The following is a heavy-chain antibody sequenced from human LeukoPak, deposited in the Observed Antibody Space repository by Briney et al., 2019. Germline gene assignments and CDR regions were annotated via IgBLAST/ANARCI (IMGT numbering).Heavy chain of an antibody. CDR2: ISSSDNTI. J-gene: IGHJ4*02. CDR3: ARDGAWSGSYSNY. D-gene: IGHD1-26*01. V-gene: IGHV3-11*01. CDR1: GFTFSDYY. Sequence: GGSLRLSCAASGFTFSDYYMSWIRQAPGKGLEWVSYISSSDNTIYYADSVKGRFTISRDNAKNSLYLQMNSLRAEDTAVYYCARDGAWSGSYSNYWGQGALVTVSS.